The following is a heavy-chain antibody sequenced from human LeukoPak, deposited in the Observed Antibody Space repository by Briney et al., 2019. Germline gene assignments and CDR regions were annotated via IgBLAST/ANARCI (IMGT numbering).Heavy chain of an antibody. CDR2: INHSGST. CDR3: ARVRRDYDILTGPLDY. J-gene: IGHJ4*02. CDR1: GGSFSGYY. D-gene: IGHD3-9*01. V-gene: IGHV4-34*01. Sequence: PSETLSLTCAVYGGSFSGYYWSWIRQPPGKGLEWIGEINHSGSTNYNPSLKSRVTISVDTSKNQFSLKLSSVTAADTAVYYCARVRRDYDILTGPLDYWGQGTLVTVSS.